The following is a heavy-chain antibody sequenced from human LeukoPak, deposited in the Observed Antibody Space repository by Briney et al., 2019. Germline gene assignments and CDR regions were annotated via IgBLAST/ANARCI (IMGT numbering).Heavy chain of an antibody. CDR2: IYYSVST. V-gene: IGHV4-59*08. CDR1: GGSIKSYY. Sequence: SETLSLTCTVSGGSIKSYYWSWIRQPPGKGLEWIGYIYYSVSTSYSPSLESRVTMSVDTSKNQFSLKLNSVTAADTAVYYCARHFETYSSGWKSYYLDYWGQGILVTVSS. CDR3: ARHFETYSSGWKSYYLDY. D-gene: IGHD6-19*01. J-gene: IGHJ4*02.